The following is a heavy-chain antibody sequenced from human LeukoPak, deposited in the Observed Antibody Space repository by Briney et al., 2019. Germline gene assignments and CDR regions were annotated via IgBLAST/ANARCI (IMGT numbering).Heavy chain of an antibody. CDR1: GGSFSAFH. V-gene: IGHV4-34*01. D-gene: IGHD3-22*01. Sequence: SETLSLTCTVYGGSFSAFHWSWIRQTPEKGLEWIGEINHSGSTIYNPSLKSRVTILIDTSKNQFSLKLSSVTAADTAVYYCARCNYYDSSGYYFDYWGQGALVTVFS. CDR3: ARCNYYDSSGYYFDY. CDR2: INHSGST. J-gene: IGHJ4*02.